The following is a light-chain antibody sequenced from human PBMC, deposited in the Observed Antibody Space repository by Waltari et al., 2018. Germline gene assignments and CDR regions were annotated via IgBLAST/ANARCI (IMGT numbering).Light chain of an antibody. CDR2: AVS. CDR1: SSDVWHSKP. J-gene: IGLJ2*01. CDR3: SSYAGSSKGV. Sequence: QSALTQPASVSGSPGQSITTPCTGTSSDVWHSKPGSWYQQHPGKAPKPMIYAVSKRPSGVSDRFSGSKSGDMASLTISGLQPEDEAEYFCSSYAGSSKGVFGGGTKVTVL. V-gene: IGLV2-23*02.